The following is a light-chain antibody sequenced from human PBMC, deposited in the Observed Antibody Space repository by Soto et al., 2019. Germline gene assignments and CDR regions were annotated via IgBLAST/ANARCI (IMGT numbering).Light chain of an antibody. J-gene: IGKJ5*01. V-gene: IGKV2-30*01. CDR2: KVS. CDR1: RSLVSRDGNIY. CDR3: MQGTHWPIT. Sequence: EVVRPQSPLSLPFTLGQPASISCRSGRSLVSRDGNIYVNWFQQRPGQSPRRLIYKVSNRDSGVPDRFSGSGAGTDFTLKISRVEAEDVGVYYCMQGTHWPITFGQGTRLEIK.